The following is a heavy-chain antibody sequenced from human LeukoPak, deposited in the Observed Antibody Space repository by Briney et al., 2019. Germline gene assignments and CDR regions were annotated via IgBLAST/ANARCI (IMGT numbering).Heavy chain of an antibody. CDR1: GFTFSSYG. D-gene: IGHD3-10*01. J-gene: IGHJ6*03. V-gene: IGHV3-30*02. Sequence: GGSLRLSCAASGFTFSSYGMHWVRQAPGKGLEWVAFIRYDGSNKYYADSVKGRFTISRDNSKNTLYLQMNSLRAEDTAVYYCAKVGSESVVQGVIIYKDYYYYYYMHVWGKGTTITISS. CDR3: AKVGSESVVQGVIIYKDYYYYYYMHV. CDR2: IRYDGSNK.